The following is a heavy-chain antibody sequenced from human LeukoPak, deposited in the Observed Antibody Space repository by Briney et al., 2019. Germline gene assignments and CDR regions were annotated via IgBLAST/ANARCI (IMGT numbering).Heavy chain of an antibody. CDR2: LYSGGST. D-gene: IGHD4-17*01. CDR3: ARVPDYGEVGYYFDY. J-gene: IGHJ4*02. CDR1: GLTVSNNY. Sequence: GGSLRLSCAASGLTVSNNYMAWVRQAPGKGLEWVSVLYSGGSTSYADSVKGRFTISRDNSKNTVDLQMNSLRAEDTAVYYCARVPDYGEVGYYFDYWGQGTLVTVSS. V-gene: IGHV3-53*01.